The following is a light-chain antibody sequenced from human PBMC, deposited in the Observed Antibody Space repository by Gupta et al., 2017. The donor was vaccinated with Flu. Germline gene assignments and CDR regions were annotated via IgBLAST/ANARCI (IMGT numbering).Light chain of an antibody. J-gene: IGKJ1*01. CDR3: QHDNHSPWT. Sequence: DIQMTQSPSTLSASVGDRVTISCRASQSMSSWLAWYQQKPGKAPKLLIYKASSLESGVPSRFSGSGSGTEFTLTISSLQPDDFATYYCQHDNHSPWTFGQGTKVEIK. CDR2: KAS. CDR1: QSMSSW. V-gene: IGKV1-5*03.